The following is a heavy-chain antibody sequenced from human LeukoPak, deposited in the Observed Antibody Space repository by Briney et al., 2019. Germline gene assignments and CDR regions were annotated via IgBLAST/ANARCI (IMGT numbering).Heavy chain of an antibody. CDR3: ARLKYYYDSSGSRAEYFQH. CDR1: GGSISSYY. D-gene: IGHD3-22*01. J-gene: IGHJ1*01. CDR2: IYYSGST. Sequence: TSETLSLTCTVSGGSISSYYWSWIRQPPGKGLEWIGYIYYSGSTNYNPSLKSRVTISVDTSKNQFSLKLSSVTAADTAVYYCARLKYYYDSSGSRAEYFQHWGQGTLVTASS. V-gene: IGHV4-59*01.